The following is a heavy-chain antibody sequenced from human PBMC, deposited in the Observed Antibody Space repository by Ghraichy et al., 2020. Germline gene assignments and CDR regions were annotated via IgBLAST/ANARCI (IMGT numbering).Heavy chain of an antibody. V-gene: IGHV3-23*01. J-gene: IGHJ6*02. D-gene: IGHD1-26*01. CDR3: AKDSLGDYFYYGMDV. CDR1: GFTFNNYA. Sequence: LSLNCAASGFTFNNYAMSWVRQAPGKGLEWVAGISGSGGVPYYADSVKGRFTISRDNSKNTLYLQMNSLRVEDTALYYCAKDSLGDYFYYGMDVWGQGTTVTVSS. CDR2: ISGSGGVP.